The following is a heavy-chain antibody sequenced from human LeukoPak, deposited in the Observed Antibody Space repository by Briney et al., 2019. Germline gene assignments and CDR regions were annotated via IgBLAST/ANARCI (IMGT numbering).Heavy chain of an antibody. V-gene: IGHV1-46*01. Sequence: ASVKVSCKASGGTFTSYYMQWVRQAPGQGLEWMGIINPSDGTTYYIQKFQGRVTITRDTSTSTVYMELSSLRSGDTAIYYCARVFCGGGTCYSRGLIDSWGQGTLVTVSS. D-gene: IGHD2-15*01. CDR2: INPSDGTT. J-gene: IGHJ4*02. CDR3: ARVFCGGGTCYSRGLIDS. CDR1: GGTFTSYY.